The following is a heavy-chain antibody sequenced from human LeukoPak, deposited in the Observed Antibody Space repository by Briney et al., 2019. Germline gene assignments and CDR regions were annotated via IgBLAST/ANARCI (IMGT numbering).Heavy chain of an antibody. J-gene: IGHJ4*02. Sequence: QSGGSLRLPCAASGLSFTIYWMGWVRRAPGEGLEWVANINQDESSQYYVDAMRGRFTISRDNAKNSLNLQMNSLRGEDTAVYFGARLGPVTKDHYCDYWGQGTLVTVSS. CDR2: INQDESSQ. V-gene: IGHV3-7*01. D-gene: IGHD4-17*01. CDR1: GLSFTIYW. CDR3: ARLGPVTKDHYCDY.